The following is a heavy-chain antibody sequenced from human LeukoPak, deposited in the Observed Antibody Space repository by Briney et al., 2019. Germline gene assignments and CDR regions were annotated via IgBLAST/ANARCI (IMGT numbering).Heavy chain of an antibody. CDR2: ISGNSFWI. Sequence: PGGSLRLSCAVSGFTFSSYSMNWVRQAPGKGLEWVSAISGNSFWIYYADSVKGRFTISRDNVKNSLYLQMDSLRADDTAVYYCARKVPSAQSDFWGQGTLVTVSS. CDR1: GFTFSSYS. J-gene: IGHJ4*02. CDR3: ARKVPSAQSDF. V-gene: IGHV3-21*01.